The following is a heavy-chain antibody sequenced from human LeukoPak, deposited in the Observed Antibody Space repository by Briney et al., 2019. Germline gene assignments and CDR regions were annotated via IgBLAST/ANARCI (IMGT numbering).Heavy chain of an antibody. D-gene: IGHD4-23*01. CDR1: GGTFSTYA. Sequence: SVKVSSKASGGTFSTYAINWVRQAPGQGLEWMGRIIPILGIVNYAQKFQGRVTITADKSTSTAYMELSSLRSEDTAVHYCAIRLRWDFDYWGQGSLVTVSS. CDR2: IIPILGIV. V-gene: IGHV1-69*04. J-gene: IGHJ4*02. CDR3: AIRLRWDFDY.